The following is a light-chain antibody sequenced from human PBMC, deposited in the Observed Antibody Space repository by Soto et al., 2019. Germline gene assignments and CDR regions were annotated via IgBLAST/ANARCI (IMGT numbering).Light chain of an antibody. CDR1: QSISGS. CDR3: QQYNGYCT. V-gene: IGKV1-5*03. J-gene: IGKJ1*01. Sequence: DIQMTQSPSTLSASVGDRVTITCRASQSISGSLAWYQQKPGKAPKLLIYEASNLKSGVPSRFSGSGSGKEYTLTISSLQPDYSASYYYQQYNGYCTFGQGTRVEIK. CDR2: EAS.